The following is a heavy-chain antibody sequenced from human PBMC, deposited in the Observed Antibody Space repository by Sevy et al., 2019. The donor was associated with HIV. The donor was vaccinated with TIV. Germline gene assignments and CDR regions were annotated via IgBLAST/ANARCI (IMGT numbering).Heavy chain of an antibody. CDR1: GYTFTSYG. Sequence: ASVKVSCKASGYTFTSYGISWVRQAPGQGLEWMGWISAYNGNTNYAQKLQGRVTMTTDTSTRTAYMELRSLRSDDTAVYYCARGPVTTPYYYYYGMDVWGQGTTVTVSS. V-gene: IGHV1-18*01. CDR3: ARGPVTTPYYYYYGMDV. D-gene: IGHD4-17*01. J-gene: IGHJ6*02. CDR2: ISAYNGNT.